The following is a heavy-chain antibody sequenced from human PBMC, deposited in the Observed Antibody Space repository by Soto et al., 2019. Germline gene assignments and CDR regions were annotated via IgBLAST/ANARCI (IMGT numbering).Heavy chain of an antibody. CDR1: GFTFTSYA. Sequence: QVQLVQSGAEVKRPGASVTVSCKSSGFTFTSYAIHWLRQAPGQRPQWMGWINGGSGNTKYSQDFQGRVTFTRDTFATTAYLELSSLRSEDTAVYYCARVPPWGNSEGDYYIQHYDSWGQGTPVTVSS. CDR3: ARVPPWGNSEGDYYIQHYDS. J-gene: IGHJ4*02. D-gene: IGHD3-16*01. V-gene: IGHV1-3*01. CDR2: INGGSGNT.